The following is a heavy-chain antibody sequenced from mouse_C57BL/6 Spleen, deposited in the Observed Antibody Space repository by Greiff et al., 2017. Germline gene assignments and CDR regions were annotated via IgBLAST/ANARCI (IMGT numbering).Heavy chain of an antibody. Sequence: QVQLQQPGAELVRPGSSVKLSCKASGYTFTSYWLDWVKQRPGQGLEWIGNIYPSDSETHYNQKFKDKATLTVDKSSSTAYMQLSSLTSEDSAVYYWARDGYHFDDWGQGTTLTVSS. CDR3: ARDGYHFDD. CDR2: IYPSDSET. V-gene: IGHV1-61*01. J-gene: IGHJ2*01. D-gene: IGHD2-3*01. CDR1: GYTFTSYW.